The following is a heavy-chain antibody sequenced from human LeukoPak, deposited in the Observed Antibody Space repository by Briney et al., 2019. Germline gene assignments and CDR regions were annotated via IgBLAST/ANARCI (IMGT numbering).Heavy chain of an antibody. Sequence: GGSLRLSCAASGFTFSNYWMHWVRQAPGKGLVWVSRINSDGINTSYADSVKGRFTISRDNAKNTLNLQMNSLRAEDTAVYYCARDRNNYYFDYWGQGTLVTVSS. D-gene: IGHD2/OR15-2a*01. V-gene: IGHV3-74*01. CDR3: ARDRNNYYFDY. J-gene: IGHJ4*02. CDR2: INSDGINT. CDR1: GFTFSNYW.